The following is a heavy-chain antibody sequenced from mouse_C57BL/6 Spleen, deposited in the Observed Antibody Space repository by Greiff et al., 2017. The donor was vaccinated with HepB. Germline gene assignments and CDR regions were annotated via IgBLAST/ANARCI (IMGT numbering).Heavy chain of an antibody. D-gene: IGHD1-1*01. V-gene: IGHV1-82*01. CDR2: IYPGDGDT. CDR1: GYAFSSSW. CDR3: ARGGTTVVEAMDY. Sequence: QVQLQQSGPELVKPGASVKISCKASGYAFSSSWMNWVKQRPGKGLEWIGRIYPGDGDTNYNGKFKGKATLTADKSSSTAYMQLSSLTSEDSAVYFCARGGTTVVEAMDYWGQGTSVTVSS. J-gene: IGHJ4*01.